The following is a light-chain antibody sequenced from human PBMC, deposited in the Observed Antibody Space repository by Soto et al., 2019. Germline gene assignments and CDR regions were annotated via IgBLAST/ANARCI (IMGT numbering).Light chain of an antibody. CDR1: QTVRNNY. J-gene: IGKJ4*01. CDR3: QQFSRYPLT. CDR2: DAS. V-gene: IGKV3-20*01. Sequence: IVITQCPGTLYLSPGDRSTISYRTSQTVRNNYLAGYQQKPGQAPRLLIYDASSRATGIPDRFIGGGSGTDFTLTISRLVPADFAVYYCQQFSRYPLTFGGGTKVDIK.